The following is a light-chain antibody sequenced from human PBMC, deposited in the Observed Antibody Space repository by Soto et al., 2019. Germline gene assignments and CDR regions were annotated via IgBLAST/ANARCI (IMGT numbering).Light chain of an antibody. V-gene: IGKV3-20*01. CDR1: QTVRNNY. J-gene: IGKJ4*01. CDR3: QQFSSYPLT. CDR2: DAS. Sequence: EFVLSQSPGTLSLSPSEIATLSCRASQTVRNNYLAWYQQKPGQAPRLLIYDASSRATGIPDRFSGGGSGTDFTLTISRLEPEDFAVYYCQQFSSYPLTFGGGTKVDIK.